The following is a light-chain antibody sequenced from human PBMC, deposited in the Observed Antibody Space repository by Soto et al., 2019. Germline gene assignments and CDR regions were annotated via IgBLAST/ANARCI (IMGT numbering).Light chain of an antibody. V-gene: IGKV3-11*01. J-gene: IGKJ1*01. CDR1: QSVSTS. Sequence: IVLTQSPATLSLSPGERAALSCRASQSVSTSLAWYQHKPGQAPRLFIYDASKRASGIPARFSGSGSGTDFTLTISSLELEDFAVYYCQVRDVWPSFGQGTKVDIK. CDR2: DAS. CDR3: QVRDVWPS.